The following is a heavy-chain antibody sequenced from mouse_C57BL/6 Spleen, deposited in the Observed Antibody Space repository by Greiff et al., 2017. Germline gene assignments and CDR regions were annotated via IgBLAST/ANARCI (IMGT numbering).Heavy chain of an antibody. Sequence: QVQLQQPGTELVKPGASVQLSCKASGYTFASYWMHWVKQRPGQGLEWIGNINPSNGGTNYNEKFKSKATLTVDKSSSTAYMQLSSLTSEDSAVYYCSRWDYSNYEGLAYWGQGALVTVSA. J-gene: IGHJ3*01. D-gene: IGHD2-5*01. V-gene: IGHV1-53*01. CDR2: INPSNGGT. CDR3: SRWDYSNYEGLAY. CDR1: GYTFASYW.